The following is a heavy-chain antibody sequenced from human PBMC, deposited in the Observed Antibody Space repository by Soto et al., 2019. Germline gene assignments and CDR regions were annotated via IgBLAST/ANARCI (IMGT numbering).Heavy chain of an antibody. D-gene: IGHD3-10*01. V-gene: IGHV3-23*01. CDR1: GFTFGTPA. Sequence: QLLQSGGGLVQPGGSLTPSFAASGFTFGTPAMSWVRQAPGEGLEWVSTIDGSGGITYYADSVKGRFTISRDNSRNTVYLQMNSLRGDDTALYYCVKNSGWFNTWGQGALVTVSS. CDR3: VKNSGWFNT. CDR2: IDGSGGIT. J-gene: IGHJ5*02.